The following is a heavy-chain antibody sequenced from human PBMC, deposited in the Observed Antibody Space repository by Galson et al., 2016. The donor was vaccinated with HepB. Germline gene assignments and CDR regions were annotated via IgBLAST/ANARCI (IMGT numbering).Heavy chain of an antibody. D-gene: IGHD6-19*01. CDR3: ARVLGGPETAVAGRGHWLDP. V-gene: IGHV3-30*04. J-gene: IGHJ5*02. CDR1: GFTFSSYA. Sequence: SLRLSCAASGFTFSSYAMHWVRQAPGKGLEWVAVISYDGGDKYYADSVKGRFTISRDNSKNTLDLQMNSLRAEDTAVYYCARVLGGPETAVAGRGHWLDPWGQGTLVTVSS. CDR2: ISYDGGDK.